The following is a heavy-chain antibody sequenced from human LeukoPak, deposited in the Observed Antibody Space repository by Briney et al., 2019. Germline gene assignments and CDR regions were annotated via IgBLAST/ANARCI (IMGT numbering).Heavy chain of an antibody. Sequence: SETLSLTCTVPGDSISSYYWSWIRQPPGKGLEWIAYMHNGVHTNYNPSLKSRVTISGDTSKNQFSLKLTSVTAADTAAYFCAATIKRDYGDTVLNYWGQGTLVTVSS. CDR2: MHNGVHT. V-gene: IGHV4-59*01. D-gene: IGHD4/OR15-4a*01. CDR1: GDSISSYY. J-gene: IGHJ4*02. CDR3: AATIKRDYGDTVLNY.